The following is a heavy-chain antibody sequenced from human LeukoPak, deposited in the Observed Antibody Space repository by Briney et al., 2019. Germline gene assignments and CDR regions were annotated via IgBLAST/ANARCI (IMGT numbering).Heavy chain of an antibody. CDR3: ARDHPYSSGWVYYYGMDV. V-gene: IGHV1-2*02. Sequence: WASVKVSCKASGYTFTGYYMHWVRQAPGQGLEWMGWINPNSGGTNYAQKFQGRVTMTRDTSISTAYMELSRLRSDDTAVYYCARDHPYSSGWVYYYGMDVWGQGTTVTVSS. CDR2: INPNSGGT. J-gene: IGHJ6*02. D-gene: IGHD6-19*01. CDR1: GYTFTGYY.